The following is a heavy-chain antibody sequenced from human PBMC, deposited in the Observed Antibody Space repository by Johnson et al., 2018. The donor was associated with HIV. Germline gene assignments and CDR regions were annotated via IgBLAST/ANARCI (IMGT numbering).Heavy chain of an antibody. V-gene: IGHV3-30-3*01. CDR3: ARDGDPLDFWALDI. Sequence: VQLVESGRGVVQPGRSLRLSCAASGFTFSGFEMHWVRQSPGKGLEWVAGISFDGSNKHYGDSVKGRFTISRDNSKNTLYLQVNSLRAEDTAVYYCARDGDPLDFWALDIWGQGTMVTVSS. CDR1: GFTFSGFE. J-gene: IGHJ3*02. CDR2: ISFDGSNK. D-gene: IGHD3-3*01.